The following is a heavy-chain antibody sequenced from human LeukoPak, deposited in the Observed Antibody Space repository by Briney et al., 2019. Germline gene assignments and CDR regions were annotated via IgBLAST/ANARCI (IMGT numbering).Heavy chain of an antibody. V-gene: IGHV4-59*01. J-gene: IGHJ6*03. CDR1: GGSISSYY. CDR2: IHYSGST. D-gene: IGHD3-16*01. Sequence: PSETLSLTCTVSGGSISSYYWSWIRQAPGKGLEWIGYIHYSGSTNYNPSLKSRVTISLDTSKNQFSLKLSSVTAADTAVYYCARGGVSRAAHMDVWGKGTTVTIS. CDR3: ARGGVSRAAHMDV.